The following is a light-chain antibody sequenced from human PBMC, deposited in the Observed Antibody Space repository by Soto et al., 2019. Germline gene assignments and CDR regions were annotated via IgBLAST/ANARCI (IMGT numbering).Light chain of an antibody. CDR2: GAS. V-gene: IGKV3-20*01. J-gene: IGKJ1*01. Sequence: EIVLTQSPGTLSLSPGERATLSCRASQSVSISYLAWYQQKPGQAPRLLIYGASSRATGIPDRFSGSGSGTDFTLTISRLEPEDSAVYYCQQYGSSPRTFGQGTKVEIK. CDR3: QQYGSSPRT. CDR1: QSVSISY.